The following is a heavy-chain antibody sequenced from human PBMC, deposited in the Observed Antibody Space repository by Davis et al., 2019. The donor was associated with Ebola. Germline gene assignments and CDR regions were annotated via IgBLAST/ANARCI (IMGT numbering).Heavy chain of an antibody. Sequence: PGGSLRLSCAASGFTFSSYAMHWVRQAPGKGLEWVAVISYDGSNKYYADSVKGRFTISRDNSKNTLYLQMNSLRAEDTAVYYCARPDYGDYYGGYFDYWGQGTLVTVSS. D-gene: IGHD4-17*01. J-gene: IGHJ4*02. V-gene: IGHV3-30-3*01. CDR3: ARPDYGDYYGGYFDY. CDR1: GFTFSSYA. CDR2: ISYDGSNK.